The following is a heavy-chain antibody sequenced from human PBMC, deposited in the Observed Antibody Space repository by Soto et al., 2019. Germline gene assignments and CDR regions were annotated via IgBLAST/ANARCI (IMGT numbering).Heavy chain of an antibody. CDR2: IYHSGST. CDR3: ASSMGYSYGQRVLYYFDY. D-gene: IGHD5-18*01. J-gene: IGHJ4*02. V-gene: IGHV4-4*02. CDR1: GGSISSSNW. Sequence: QVQLQESGPGLVKPSGTLSLTCAVSGGSISSSNWWSWVRQPPGKGLEWIGEIYHSGSTNYNPSLKRRVTISVDKSKNQFSLKLSSVTAADTAVYYCASSMGYSYGQRVLYYFDYWGQGTLVTVSS.